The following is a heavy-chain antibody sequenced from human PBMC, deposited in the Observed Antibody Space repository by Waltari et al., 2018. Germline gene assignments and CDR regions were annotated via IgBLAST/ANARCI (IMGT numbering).Heavy chain of an antibody. CDR2: IYYSGST. V-gene: IGHV4-39*07. Sequence: QLQLQESGPGLVKPSETLSLTCTVSGGSISSSSYYWGWIRQPPGKGLEWIGSIYYSGSTYYNPAFKSRVTISVDTSKNQFSLKLSSVTAADTAVYYCASSPRGYCSGGSCSDAFDIWGQGTMVTVSS. CDR1: GGSISSSSYY. CDR3: ASSPRGYCSGGSCSDAFDI. D-gene: IGHD2-15*01. J-gene: IGHJ3*02.